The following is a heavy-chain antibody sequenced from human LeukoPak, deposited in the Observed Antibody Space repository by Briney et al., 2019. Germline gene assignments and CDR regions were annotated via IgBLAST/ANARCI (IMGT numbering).Heavy chain of an antibody. D-gene: IGHD2-2*01. Sequence: GGSLRLSCAASGFTFSSYAMSWVRQAPGKGLEWVSSISSSSSYIYYADSVKGRFTISRDNAKNSLYLQMNSLRAEDTAVYYCARDLYCSSTSCYYNWFDPWGQGTLVTVSS. V-gene: IGHV3-21*01. CDR2: ISSSSSYI. CDR3: ARDLYCSSTSCYYNWFDP. CDR1: GFTFSSYA. J-gene: IGHJ5*02.